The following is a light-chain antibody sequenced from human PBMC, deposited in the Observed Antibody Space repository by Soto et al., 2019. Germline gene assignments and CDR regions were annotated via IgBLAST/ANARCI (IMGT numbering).Light chain of an antibody. J-gene: IGKJ4*01. CDR2: GPS. CDR1: QSISSN. CDR3: QQYNNWPLT. V-gene: IGKV3-15*01. Sequence: EIVMTQSPATLSVSPGERATLSCRASQSISSNLAWYQQKPGQAPRLLIYGPSTRATGIPARFSGSGSGTEFTLTISSLQSEDFAVYYCQQYNNWPLTFGGWTKVEIK.